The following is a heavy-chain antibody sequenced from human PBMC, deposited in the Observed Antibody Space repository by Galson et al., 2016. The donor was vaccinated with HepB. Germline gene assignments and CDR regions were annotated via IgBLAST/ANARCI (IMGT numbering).Heavy chain of an antibody. Sequence: SETLSLTCIVSGDSISSSLYYWGYIRQPPGKGLEWIGTIFYSGNTYYNPSLKSRVTISVDTSKNQFSMKLTSVTAADTAIYYCARLTPGGYNLYFDYWGQGALVTVSS. CDR1: GDSISSSLYY. J-gene: IGHJ4*02. CDR3: ARLTPGGYNLYFDY. V-gene: IGHV4-39*01. CDR2: IFYSGNT. D-gene: IGHD5-24*01.